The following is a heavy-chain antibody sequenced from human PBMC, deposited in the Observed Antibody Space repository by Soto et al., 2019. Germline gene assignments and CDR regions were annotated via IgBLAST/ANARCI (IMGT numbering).Heavy chain of an antibody. CDR3: AKVLEMSTITGPFDY. J-gene: IGHJ4*02. CDR2: ISASDGTT. V-gene: IGHV3-23*01. CDR1: GFTFSDFA. D-gene: IGHD5-12*01. Sequence: GGSLILSCTASGFTFSDFAMSWVRQAPGKGLEWVSVISASDGTTYYADSVKGRFTISRDNSKNTLYLQMNSLRAEDTAIYYCAKVLEMSTITGPFDYWGQGTLVTVSS.